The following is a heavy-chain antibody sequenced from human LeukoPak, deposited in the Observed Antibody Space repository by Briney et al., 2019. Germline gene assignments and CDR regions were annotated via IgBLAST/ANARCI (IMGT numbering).Heavy chain of an antibody. Sequence: SETLSLTCTVSADSISGYYWTWIRQPPGKGLEWIGYIYYSGSTNYNPSLKSRVTMSVDTSKNQFSLKLSSVTAADTAVYYCARNAAVATSRSWFDPWGQGTLVTVSS. CDR1: ADSISGYY. CDR3: ARNAAVATSRSWFDP. V-gene: IGHV4-59*08. J-gene: IGHJ5*02. D-gene: IGHD6-19*01. CDR2: IYYSGST.